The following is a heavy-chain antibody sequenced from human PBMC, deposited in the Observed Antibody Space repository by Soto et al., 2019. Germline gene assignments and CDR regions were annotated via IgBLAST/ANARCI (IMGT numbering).Heavy chain of an antibody. Sequence: SETLSLTCTVSGGSISSSSYYCGWIRQPPGKGLEWIGSIYDSGSTYYNPSLKSRVTISVDTSKNQFSLKLSSVTAAETAVYYCARQSRSGSLDNGNGMDVWGQGTTVTVSS. CDR1: GGSISSSSYY. CDR3: ARQSRSGSLDNGNGMDV. V-gene: IGHV4-39*01. D-gene: IGHD1-20*01. J-gene: IGHJ6*02. CDR2: IYDSGST.